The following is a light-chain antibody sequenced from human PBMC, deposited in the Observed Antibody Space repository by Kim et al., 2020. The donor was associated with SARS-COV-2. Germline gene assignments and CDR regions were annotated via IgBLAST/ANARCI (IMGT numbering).Light chain of an antibody. V-gene: IGLV2-14*03. CDR2: DVF. J-gene: IGLJ2*01. CDR3: SSYTTSSTVV. CDR1: SSDVGAYGF. Sequence: GQSYTTSCTGTSSDVGAYGFFSWDQKHPGKAPELIIYDVFNRPSGVSNRFSGSKSGNTASLTISGLQAEDEADYYCSSYTTSSTVVFGGGTKVTVL.